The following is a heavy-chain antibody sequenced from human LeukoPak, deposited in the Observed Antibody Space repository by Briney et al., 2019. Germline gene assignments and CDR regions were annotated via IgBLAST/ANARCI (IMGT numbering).Heavy chain of an antibody. V-gene: IGHV1-18*01. J-gene: IGHJ4*02. CDR3: ARGSAAAGY. CDR2: ISAYNGNT. CDR1: GYTFTSYG. D-gene: IGHD6-13*01. Sequence: ASVKVSCKASGYTFTSYGISWVRQAPGQGLEWMGWISAYNGNTNYAQKFQGRVTMTRNTSISTAYMELSSLRSEDTAVYYCARGSAAAGYWGQGTLVTVSS.